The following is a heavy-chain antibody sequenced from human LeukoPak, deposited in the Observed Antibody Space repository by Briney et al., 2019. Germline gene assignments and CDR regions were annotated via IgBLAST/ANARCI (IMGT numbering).Heavy chain of an antibody. CDR1: GFTFSSYA. J-gene: IGHJ4*02. Sequence: GGSLRLSCAASGFTFSSYAMSWVRQAPGKGPEWVSAISGSGGSTYYADSVKGRFTISRDNSKDTLYLQMNFLRAGDTAVYYCAKGESSGGGHYFFDNWGQGALVSVSS. D-gene: IGHD2-15*01. CDR3: AKGESSGGGHYFFDN. V-gene: IGHV3-23*01. CDR2: ISGSGGST.